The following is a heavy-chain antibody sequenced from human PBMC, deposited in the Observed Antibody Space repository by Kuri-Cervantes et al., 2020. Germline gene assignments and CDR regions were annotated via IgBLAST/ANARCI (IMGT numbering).Heavy chain of an antibody. CDR1: GFTFSSFA. V-gene: IGHV3-23*01. CDR2: ISGSGGST. CDR3: AKEARVRYYFDY. J-gene: IGHJ4*02. Sequence: LSLTCAASGFTFSSFAMTWVRQAPGKGLEWVSAISGSGGSTYYADSVKGRFTISRDNSKNTLYLQMNSLRAEDTAVYYCAKEARVRYYFDYWGQGTLVTVSS.